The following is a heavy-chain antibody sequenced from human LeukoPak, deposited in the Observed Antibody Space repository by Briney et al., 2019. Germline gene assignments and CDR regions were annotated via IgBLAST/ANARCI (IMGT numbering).Heavy chain of an antibody. CDR3: AKVYNWIHDAFDI. CDR2: ISGSGGST. CDR1: GFTFSSYA. V-gene: IGHV3-23*01. Sequence: QPGGSLRLSCAASGFTFSSYAMSWVRQAPGKGLEWVSAISGSGGSTYYADSVKGQFTISRDNSKNTLYLQMNSLRAEDTAVYYCAKVYNWIHDAFDIWGQGTMVTVSS. D-gene: IGHD1-20*01. J-gene: IGHJ3*02.